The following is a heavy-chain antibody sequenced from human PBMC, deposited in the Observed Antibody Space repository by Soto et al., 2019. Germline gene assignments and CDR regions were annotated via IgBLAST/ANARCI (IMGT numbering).Heavy chain of an antibody. CDR2: IIPMLGIR. CDR3: TIGSWSGEVFDI. CDR1: GGTFSTYS. J-gene: IGHJ3*02. D-gene: IGHD2-21*01. Sequence: QVQLVQSGAEVKKPGSSVKVSCKDSGGTFSTYSMFWVRQAPGQGLERMGRIIPMLGIRNYAQRFQDRVTITADESTATAHMELSSLRSEDTALYYCTIGSWSGEVFDIWGQGTMVTVSS. V-gene: IGHV1-69*02.